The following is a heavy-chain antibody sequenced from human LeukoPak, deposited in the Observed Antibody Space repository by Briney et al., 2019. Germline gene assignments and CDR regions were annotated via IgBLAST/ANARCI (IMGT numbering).Heavy chain of an antibody. Sequence: GGSLRLSCAASGFTFSDYYMSWIRQAPGKGLEWVSYISSSSSYTNYADSVKGRFTISRDNAKNSLYLQMNRLRAEDTAVYYCARVSKSSGYPYYFDYWGRGTLVTVSS. CDR1: GFTFSDYY. CDR3: ARVSKSSGYPYYFDY. CDR2: ISSSSSYT. J-gene: IGHJ4*02. D-gene: IGHD3-22*01. V-gene: IGHV3-11*06.